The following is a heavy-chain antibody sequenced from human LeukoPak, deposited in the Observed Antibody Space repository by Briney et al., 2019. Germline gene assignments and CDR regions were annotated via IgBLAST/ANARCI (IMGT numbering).Heavy chain of an antibody. Sequence: PSDTLKLTCNASGGTISSGSFYWSRNPQSAGNGLEWIVSIHTSERNNYNPSLKSRISISMDTSKNLFSLQLSSVTAADRAVYCCARECGLSATCRGVTDWGQGIQVTVSS. J-gene: IGHJ4*02. CDR3: ARECGLSATCRGVTD. CDR2: IHTSERN. D-gene: IGHD2-15*01. V-gene: IGHV4-61*02. CDR1: GGTISSGSFY.